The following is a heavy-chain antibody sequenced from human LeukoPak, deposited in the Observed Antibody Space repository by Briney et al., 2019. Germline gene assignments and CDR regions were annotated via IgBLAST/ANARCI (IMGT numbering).Heavy chain of an antibody. CDR1: GFTVSSNS. CDR2: IPGSAART. CDR3: ARRYCSSTSCYEGTYYYYYMDV. D-gene: IGHD2-2*01. Sequence: GGSLRLSCTVSGFTVSSNSMSWVRQAPGKGLEWVSAIPGSAARTYYADSVKGRFTISRDNSKNTLYLQMNSLRSEDTAVYYCARRYCSSTSCYEGTYYYYYMDVWGKGTTVTISS. J-gene: IGHJ6*03. V-gene: IGHV3-53*05.